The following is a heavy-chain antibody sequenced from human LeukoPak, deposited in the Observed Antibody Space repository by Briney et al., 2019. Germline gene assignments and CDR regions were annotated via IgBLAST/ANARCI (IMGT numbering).Heavy chain of an antibody. CDR1: GFTFSSYS. CDR2: ISSSSSYI. J-gene: IGHJ4*02. V-gene: IGHV3-21*01. Sequence: PGGSLRLSCAASGFTFSSYSMNWVRQAPGKGLEWVSSISSSSSYIYYADSVKGGFTISRDNAKNSLYLQMNSLRAEDTAVYDCARGENNYGYYYFDYWGQGTLVTVSS. D-gene: IGHD5-18*01. CDR3: ARGENNYGYYYFDY.